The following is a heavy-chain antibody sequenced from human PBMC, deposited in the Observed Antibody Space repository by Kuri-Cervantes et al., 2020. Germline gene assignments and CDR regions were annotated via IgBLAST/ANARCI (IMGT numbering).Heavy chain of an antibody. V-gene: IGHV3-21*01. Sequence: GESLKISCATSGFTFSSYSMNWVRQAPGKGLEWVSSISSSSSYIYYADSVKGRFTISRDNAKNSLYLQINSLRAEDTAVYYCAKDPSYYYDSSGYYDYFDHWGQGTLVTVSS. J-gene: IGHJ4*02. CDR1: GFTFSSYS. D-gene: IGHD3-22*01. CDR2: ISSSSSYI. CDR3: AKDPSYYYDSSGYYDYFDH.